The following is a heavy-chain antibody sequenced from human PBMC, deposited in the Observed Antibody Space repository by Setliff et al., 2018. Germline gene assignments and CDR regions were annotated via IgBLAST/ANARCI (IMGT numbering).Heavy chain of an antibody. CDR1: GFTFSSYE. D-gene: IGHD4-17*01. J-gene: IGHJ4*02. CDR3: ARNYGDYDY. Sequence: GESLKISCAASGFTFSSYEMNWVRQAPGKGLEWVSYISRGGDNIYYGDSVKGRFTISRDNAKNSLYLQMNSLRVDDTAVYYCARNYGDYDYWGQGTLVTVSS. CDR2: ISRGGDNI. V-gene: IGHV3-48*03.